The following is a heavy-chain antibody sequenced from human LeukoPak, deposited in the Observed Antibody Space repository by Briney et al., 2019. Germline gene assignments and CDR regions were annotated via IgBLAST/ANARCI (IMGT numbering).Heavy chain of an antibody. V-gene: IGHV1-69*13. CDR1: GYTFTSYG. D-gene: IGHD3-22*01. CDR3: ARIRRQLANYYDSSGYSREYDY. Sequence: SVTVSCKASGYTFTSYGISWVRQAPGQGLEWMGGIIPIFGTANYAQKFQGRVTITADESTSTAYMGLSSLRSEDTAVYYCARIRRQLANYYDSSGYSREYDYWGQGTLVTVSS. CDR2: IIPIFGTA. J-gene: IGHJ4*02.